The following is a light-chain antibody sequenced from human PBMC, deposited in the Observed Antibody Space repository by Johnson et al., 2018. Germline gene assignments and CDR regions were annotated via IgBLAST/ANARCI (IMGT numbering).Light chain of an antibody. CDR1: SSNIGNNY. CDR3: GTWDSSLGAGNV. CDR2: ENN. Sequence: QSVLTQPPSVCAAPGQKVTISCSGSSSNIGNNYVSWYQQLPGTAPKLLIYENNKRPSGIPDRFSGSKSGTSATLGITGLQTGDEADYYCGTWDSSLGAGNVFGTGTKVTVL. J-gene: IGLJ1*01. V-gene: IGLV1-51*02.